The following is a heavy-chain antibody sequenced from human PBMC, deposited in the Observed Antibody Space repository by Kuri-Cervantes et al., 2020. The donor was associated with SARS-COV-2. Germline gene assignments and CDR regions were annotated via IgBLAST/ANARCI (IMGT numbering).Heavy chain of an antibody. CDR1: GYSISSGYY. CDR3: ASIAARPYFDY. Sequence: SETLSLTCAVSGYSISSGYYWGWIRQPPGKGLEWIGSIYHSGSTYYNPSLKSRVTISVDTSKNQFSLKLSSVTAVDTAVYYCASIAARPYFDYWGQGTLVTVSS. J-gene: IGHJ4*02. V-gene: IGHV4-38-2*01. D-gene: IGHD6-6*01. CDR2: IYHSGST.